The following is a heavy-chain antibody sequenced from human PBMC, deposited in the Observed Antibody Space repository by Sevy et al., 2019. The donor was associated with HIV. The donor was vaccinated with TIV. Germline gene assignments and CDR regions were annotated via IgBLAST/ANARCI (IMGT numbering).Heavy chain of an antibody. CDR3: ARQYDSSGYWDDAFDI. Sequence: GESLKISCKGSGYSFTSYWIDWVRQMPGKGLEWMGIIYPGDSDTRYSPSFQGQVTISADKSISTAYLQWSSLKASDTAMYYCARQYDSSGYWDDAFDIWGQGTMVTVSS. V-gene: IGHV5-51*01. J-gene: IGHJ3*02. D-gene: IGHD3-22*01. CDR2: IYPGDSDT. CDR1: GYSFTSYW.